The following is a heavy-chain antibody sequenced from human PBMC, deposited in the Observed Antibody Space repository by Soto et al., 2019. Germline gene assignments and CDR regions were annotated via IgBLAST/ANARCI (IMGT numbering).Heavy chain of an antibody. CDR2: INQDESEK. D-gene: IGHD6-25*01. J-gene: IGHJ4*01. V-gene: IGHV3-7*01. CDR3: VRDFSSGDFPPHTSDY. CDR1: GFSLSDYW. Sequence: GGSLRLSCAAYGFSLSDYWMSWVRQAPGKGLERVANINQDESEKYFMDYVKGRFAISRDNAKNSLYLQMNSLRAEDTFVYYCVRDFSSGDFPPHTSDYWGPGTLVTVSS.